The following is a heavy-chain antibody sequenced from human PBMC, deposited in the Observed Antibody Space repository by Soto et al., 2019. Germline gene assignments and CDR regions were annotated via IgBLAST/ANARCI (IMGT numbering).Heavy chain of an antibody. J-gene: IGHJ6*02. D-gene: IGHD6-13*01. CDR1: GFTFSRYG. CDR3: ARDLKTAAGFYYYYSVIAV. Sequence: GGSLRLSCAASGFTFSRYGMNWVRQGPGKGLEWVASSSSSSTYIYYADSVKGRVTISRDNAKGSLYLQMNSLRAEDTAVYYCARDLKTAAGFYYYYSVIAVWRQGTTVTVSS. V-gene: IGHV3-21*01. CDR2: SSSSSTYI.